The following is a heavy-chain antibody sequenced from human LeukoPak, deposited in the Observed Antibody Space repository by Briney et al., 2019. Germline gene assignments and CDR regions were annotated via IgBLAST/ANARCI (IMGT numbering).Heavy chain of an antibody. CDR1: GFTFSSYS. CDR3: ASGSYYGYFDY. V-gene: IGHV3-48*01. Sequence: PGGSLRLSCAASGFTFSSYSMNWVRQAPGKGLEWVSYISSSSSTIYYADSVKGRFTISRDNAKNSLYLQMNSLRAEDTAVYYCASGSYYGYFDYWGQGTLVTVSS. J-gene: IGHJ4*02. D-gene: IGHD1-26*01. CDR2: ISSSSSTI.